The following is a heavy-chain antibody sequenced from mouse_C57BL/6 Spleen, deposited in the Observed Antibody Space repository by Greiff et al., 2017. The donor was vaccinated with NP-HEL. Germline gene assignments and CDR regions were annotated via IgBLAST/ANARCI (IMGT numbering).Heavy chain of an antibody. Sequence: VQVVESGAELVRPGASVTLSCKASGYTFTDYEMHWVKQTPVHGLEWIGAIDPETGGTAYNQKFKGKAILTADKSSSTAYMELRSLTSEDSAVYYCTRELHYAMDYWGQGTSVTVSS. CDR2: IDPETGGT. V-gene: IGHV1-15*01. D-gene: IGHD2-1*01. CDR3: TRELHYAMDY. CDR1: GYTFTDYE. J-gene: IGHJ4*01.